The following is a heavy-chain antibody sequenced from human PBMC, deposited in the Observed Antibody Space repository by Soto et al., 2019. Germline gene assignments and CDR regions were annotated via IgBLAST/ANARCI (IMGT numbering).Heavy chain of an antibody. CDR3: AKDQRGYYDFWSGYSYYYGMDV. D-gene: IGHD3-3*01. V-gene: IGHV3-43D*04. Sequence: VGSLRLSCAASGFTFDDYAMHWVRQAPGKGLEWVSLISWDGGSTYYADSVKGRFTISRDNSKNSLYLQMNSLRAEDTALYYCAKDQRGYYDFWSGYSYYYGMDVWGQGTTVTVSS. CDR2: ISWDGGST. CDR1: GFTFDDYA. J-gene: IGHJ6*02.